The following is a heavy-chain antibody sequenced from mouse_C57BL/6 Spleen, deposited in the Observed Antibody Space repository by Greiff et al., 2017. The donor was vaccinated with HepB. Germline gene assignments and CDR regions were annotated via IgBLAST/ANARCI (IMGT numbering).Heavy chain of an antibody. V-gene: IGHV5-4*03. CDR3: ASDESRSPFAY. D-gene: IGHD1-1*01. Sequence: EVKRVESGGGLVKPGGSLKLSCAASGFTFSSYTMSWVRQTPEKRLEWVATISDGGSYTYYTDKVKGRFTISRDNAKNTLYLQMSQLTSEDTEMYYGASDESRSPFAYWGQGTLLTVSA. CDR1: GFTFSSYT. J-gene: IGHJ3*01. CDR2: ISDGGSYT.